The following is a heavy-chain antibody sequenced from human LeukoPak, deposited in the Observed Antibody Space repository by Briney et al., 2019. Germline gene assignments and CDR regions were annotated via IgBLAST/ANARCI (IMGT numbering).Heavy chain of an antibody. Sequence: SETLSLTCAVYGGSFSGYYWSWIRQPPGKGLEWIGEINHSGSTNYNPSLKSRVTISVDTSKNQFSLKLSSVTAADTAVYYCARGDTAMLTGFDYWGQGTLVTVSS. D-gene: IGHD5-18*01. CDR2: INHSGST. CDR1: GGSFSGYY. J-gene: IGHJ4*02. V-gene: IGHV4-34*01. CDR3: ARGDTAMLTGFDY.